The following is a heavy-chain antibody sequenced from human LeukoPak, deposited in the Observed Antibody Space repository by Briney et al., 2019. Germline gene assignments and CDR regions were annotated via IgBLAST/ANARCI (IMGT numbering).Heavy chain of an antibody. D-gene: IGHD3-16*01. CDR1: GFTFSSYG. Sequence: PGGSLRLSCAASGFTFSSYGMHWVRQAPGKGLEWVAFIRYDGSNKYYADSVKGRFTISRDNSKNTLYLQMNSLRAEDTAVYYCAKDAPWGVMITFGGAPLDYWGQGTLVTVSS. CDR3: AKDAPWGVMITFGGAPLDY. J-gene: IGHJ4*02. V-gene: IGHV3-30*02. CDR2: IRYDGSNK.